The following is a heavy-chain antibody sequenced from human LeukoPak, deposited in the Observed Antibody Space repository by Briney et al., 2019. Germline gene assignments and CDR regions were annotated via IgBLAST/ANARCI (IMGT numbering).Heavy chain of an antibody. CDR2: IYHSGST. D-gene: IGHD2-2*01. Sequence: PSETLSLTCTVSGGSISSYYWSWIRQPPGKGLEWIGYIYHSGSTNYNPSLKSRVTISVDTSKNQFSLKLSSVTAADTAVYYCARGGSVVVPALGYWGQGTLVTVSS. CDR3: ARGGSVVVPALGY. CDR1: GGSISSYY. J-gene: IGHJ4*02. V-gene: IGHV4-59*01.